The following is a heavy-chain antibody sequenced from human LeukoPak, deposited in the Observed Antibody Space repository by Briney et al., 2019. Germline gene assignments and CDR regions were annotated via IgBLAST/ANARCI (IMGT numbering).Heavy chain of an antibody. CDR3: AKDRTSSRTSHLFDY. CDR2: ISGSGGST. V-gene: IGHV3-23*01. D-gene: IGHD2-2*01. J-gene: IGHJ4*02. Sequence: GGSLRLSCADSVFTFSSYAMSWVRQAPGKGLEWVSPISGSGGSTYYADSVKGLFAISRDNSKNTLYLQMNSLRAEDAAVYYCAKDRTSSRTSHLFDYWGQGTLVTVSS. CDR1: VFTFSSYA.